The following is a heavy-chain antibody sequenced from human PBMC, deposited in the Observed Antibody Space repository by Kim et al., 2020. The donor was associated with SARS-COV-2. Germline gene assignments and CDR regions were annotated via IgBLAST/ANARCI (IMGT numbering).Heavy chain of an antibody. CDR2: IIAYNSNT. J-gene: IGHJ4*02. D-gene: IGHD3-22*01. V-gene: IGHV1-18*01. Sequence: ASVKVSCKASGYTFTSYGISWVRQAPGQGLEWMGWIIAYNSNTNYAQKLQGRVTMTTDTSTSTAYMELRSLRSDDTAVYYCARDLYDSSGYYPDYWGQGTLVTVSS. CDR3: ARDLYDSSGYYPDY. CDR1: GYTFTSYG.